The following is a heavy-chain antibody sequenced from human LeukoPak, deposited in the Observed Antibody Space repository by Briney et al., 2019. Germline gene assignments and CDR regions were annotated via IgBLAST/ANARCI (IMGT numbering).Heavy chain of an antibody. D-gene: IGHD2-2*01. CDR3: ARGVGYCSSTSCYGSNWFDH. V-gene: IGHV1-8*03. CDR2: MNPNSGNT. CDR1: GYTFTSYD. J-gene: IGHJ5*02. Sequence: ASVKVSCKASGYTFTSYDINWVRQAPGQGLEWMGWMNPNSGNTGYAQKFQGRVTITRNTSISTAYMELSSLRSEDTAVYYCARGVGYCSSTSCYGSNWFDHWGQGTLVTVSS.